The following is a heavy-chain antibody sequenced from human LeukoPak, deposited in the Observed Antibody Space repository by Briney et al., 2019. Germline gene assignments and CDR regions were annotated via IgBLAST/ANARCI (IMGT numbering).Heavy chain of an antibody. Sequence: PGGSLRLSCAASGFTFSSYSLNWVRQAPGKGLEWVSYISSGSSTIYYADSVKGRFTISRDNAKNSLYLQMNSLRDEDTAVYYCALTGGTTNDYYYGVDVWGQGTTVTVSS. CDR3: ALTGGTTNDYYYGVDV. CDR1: GFTFSSYS. J-gene: IGHJ6*02. CDR2: ISSGSSTI. V-gene: IGHV3-48*02. D-gene: IGHD7-27*01.